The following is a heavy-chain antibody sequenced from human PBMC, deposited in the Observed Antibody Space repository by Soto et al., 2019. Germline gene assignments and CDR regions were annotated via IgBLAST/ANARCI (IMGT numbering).Heavy chain of an antibody. CDR3: AEATVTTGAFDI. Sequence: GGSLRLSCAASGFTFSSYGMHWVRQAPGKGLEWVAVIWYDGSNKYYADSVKGRFTISRDNSKNTLYLQMNSLRAEDTAVYYCAEATVTTGAFDIWGQGTMVTVSS. CDR1: GFTFSSYG. J-gene: IGHJ3*02. D-gene: IGHD4-17*01. V-gene: IGHV3-33*01. CDR2: IWYDGSNK.